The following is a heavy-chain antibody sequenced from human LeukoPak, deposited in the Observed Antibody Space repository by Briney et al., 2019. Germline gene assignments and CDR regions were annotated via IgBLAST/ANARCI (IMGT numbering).Heavy chain of an antibody. CDR1: GFTFSSYG. CDR2: ISYDGSNK. Sequence: GRSLRLSCAASGFTFSSYGMHWVRQAPGKGLEWVAVISYDGSNKYYADSVKGRFTISRDNSKNTLYLQMNSLRAEDTAVYYCAKDVYGSGSYSLSTYYYGVDVWGKGTTVTVSS. J-gene: IGHJ6*04. CDR3: AKDVYGSGSYSLSTYYYGVDV. D-gene: IGHD3-10*01. V-gene: IGHV3-30*18.